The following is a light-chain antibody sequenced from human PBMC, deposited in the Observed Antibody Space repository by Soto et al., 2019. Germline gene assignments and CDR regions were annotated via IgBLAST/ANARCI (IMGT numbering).Light chain of an antibody. CDR1: QSVSRS. CDR2: AAS. Sequence: QLTQSPSSLAASVGDRVIITCRASQSVSRSLNWYQQKAGQAPKLLIYAASTLHSGVPSRFSGSGSGTEFTLTISSLQPEDFATYYCQQNAITPPWTFGQGTKVDVK. CDR3: QQNAITPPWT. J-gene: IGKJ1*01. V-gene: IGKV1-39*01.